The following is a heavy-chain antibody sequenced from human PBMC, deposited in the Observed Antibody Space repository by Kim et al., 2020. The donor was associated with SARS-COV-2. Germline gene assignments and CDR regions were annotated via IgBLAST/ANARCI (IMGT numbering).Heavy chain of an antibody. CDR1: GFTVSSNY. V-gene: IGHV3-53*01. J-gene: IGHJ2*01. CDR3: ARDYYDSSGFVWYYDL. Sequence: GGSLRLSCAASGFTVSSNYMSWVRQAPGKGLEWVSVIYSGGSTYYADSVKGRFTISRDNSKNTLYLQMNSLRAEDTAVYYCARDYYDSSGFVWYYDLWGRGTLVTVSS. D-gene: IGHD3-22*01. CDR2: IYSGGST.